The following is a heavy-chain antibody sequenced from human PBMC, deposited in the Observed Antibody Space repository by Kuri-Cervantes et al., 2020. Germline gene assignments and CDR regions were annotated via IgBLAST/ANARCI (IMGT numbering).Heavy chain of an antibody. J-gene: IGHJ6*03. CDR3: ARCVAVPAALGSYYYYYYMDV. D-gene: IGHD2-2*01. CDR1: GYTFTSYD. V-gene: IGHV1-8*02. CDR2: MNPNSGNT. Sequence: ALVKVSCKASGYTFTSYDINWVRQATGQGLEWMGWMNPNSGNTGYAQKFQGRVTMTRNTSISTAYMELSSLRSDDTAVYYCARCVAVPAALGSYYYYYYMDVWGKGTTVTVSS.